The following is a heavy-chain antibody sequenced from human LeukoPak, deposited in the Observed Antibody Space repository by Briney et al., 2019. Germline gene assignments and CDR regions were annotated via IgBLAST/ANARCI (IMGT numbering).Heavy chain of an antibody. J-gene: IGHJ6*03. V-gene: IGHV3-30*04. Sequence: GGSLRLSCAASGFTFSSHAMHWVRQAPGKGLEWVAVISYDGRNKYYADSVKGRFTISRDNSKNTQYLQMNSLRAEDTAVYYCAKGSMVRGVIITFSRYYYMDVWGKGTTVTVSS. CDR3: AKGSMVRGVIITFSRYYYMDV. CDR2: ISYDGRNK. D-gene: IGHD3-10*01. CDR1: GFTFSSHA.